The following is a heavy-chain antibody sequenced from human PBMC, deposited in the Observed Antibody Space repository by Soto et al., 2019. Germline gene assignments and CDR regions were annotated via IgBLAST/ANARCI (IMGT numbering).Heavy chain of an antibody. J-gene: IGHJ4*02. CDR2: INAGNGNT. D-gene: IGHD3-3*01. CDR3: ALIPTIFGVEAAFDY. V-gene: IGHV1-3*01. CDR1: GYTFTSYA. Sequence: ASVKVSCKASGYTFTSYAMHWVRQAPGQRLEWMGWINAGNGNTKYSQKFQGRVTITRDTSASTVYMELSSLRSEDTAVYYCALIPTIFGVEAAFDYWGQGTLVTVSS.